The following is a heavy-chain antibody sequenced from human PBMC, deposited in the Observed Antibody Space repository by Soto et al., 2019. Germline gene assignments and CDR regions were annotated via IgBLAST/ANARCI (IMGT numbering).Heavy chain of an antibody. D-gene: IGHD6-13*01. CDR1: GGSISSNY. CDR2: ISGSGGGT. CDR3: AKHAAAAAPDY. Sequence: ETLSLTCTVSGGSISSNYWSWVRQAPGKGLEWVSLISGSGGGTYYADSVKGRFTISRDNSKNTLYLQMNSLRAEDTAVYYCAKHAAAAAPDYWGQGTLVTVSS. J-gene: IGHJ4*02. V-gene: IGHV3-23*01.